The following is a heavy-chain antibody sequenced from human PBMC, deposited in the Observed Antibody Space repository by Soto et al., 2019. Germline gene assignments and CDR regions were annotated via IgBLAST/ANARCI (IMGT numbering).Heavy chain of an antibody. D-gene: IGHD5-12*01. Sequence: GGSLRLSCAASGFTFSSYGMHWVRQAPGKGLEWVAVISYDGSNKYYADSVKGRFTISRDNSKNTLYLQMNSLRAEDTAVYYCAIISEATIRVGYDYWCQGILVTVSS. J-gene: IGHJ4*02. V-gene: IGHV3-30*03. CDR3: AIISEATIRVGYDY. CDR1: GFTFSSYG. CDR2: ISYDGSNK.